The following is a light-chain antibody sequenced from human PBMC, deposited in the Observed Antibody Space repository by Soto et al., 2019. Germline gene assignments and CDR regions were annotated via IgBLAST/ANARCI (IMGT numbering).Light chain of an antibody. CDR3: CSYAGSSLYV. CDR1: SSDVGGYNY. V-gene: IGLV2-11*01. Sequence: QSALTQPRSVSGSPGQSVTISCTGTSSDVGGYNYVSWYQQHPGKAPKVMIYDVTKRPSGVPDRFSGSKSGNTASLTISGLQAEDEADYYCCSYAGSSLYVFGTGTKLTVL. J-gene: IGLJ1*01. CDR2: DVT.